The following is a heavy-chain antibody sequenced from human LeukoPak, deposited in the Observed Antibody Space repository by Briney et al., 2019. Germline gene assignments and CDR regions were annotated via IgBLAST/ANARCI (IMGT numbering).Heavy chain of an antibody. Sequence: SETLSLTCTVSGGSISSGGYYWSWIRQPPGKGLEWIGYINHSGSTYYNPSLKSRVTISVDRSKNQFSLKLSSVTAADTAVYYYARGGDDFWSGYYGPPDYWGQGTLVTVSS. J-gene: IGHJ4*02. CDR1: GGSISSGGYY. CDR2: INHSGST. V-gene: IGHV4-30-2*01. D-gene: IGHD3-3*01. CDR3: ARGGDDFWSGYYGPPDY.